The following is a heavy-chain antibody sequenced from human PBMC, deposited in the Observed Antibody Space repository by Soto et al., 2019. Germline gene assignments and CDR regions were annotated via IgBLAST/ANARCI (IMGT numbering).Heavy chain of an antibody. D-gene: IGHD1-1*01. V-gene: IGHV4-34*01. CDR3: ARGFLQLDRDAFDP. J-gene: IGHJ5*02. Sequence: PSETLSLTCAVYGGSFSGYYWSWIRQPPGKGLGWIGEINHSGSTNYNPSLKSRVTISVDTSKIQFSVILSSVTAADTAVYYCARGFLQLDRDAFDPWGQGTLVTVSS. CDR2: INHSGST. CDR1: GGSFSGYY.